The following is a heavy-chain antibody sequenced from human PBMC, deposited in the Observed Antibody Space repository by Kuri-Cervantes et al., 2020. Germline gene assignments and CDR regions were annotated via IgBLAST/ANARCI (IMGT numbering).Heavy chain of an antibody. D-gene: IGHD3-3*01. CDR1: GGSISSGGYY. V-gene: IGHV4-61*08. CDR2: IYYSGST. J-gene: IGHJ5*02. CDR3: ARDVRFLGRHNWFDP. Sequence: SETLSLTCTVSGGSISSGGYYWSWIRQHPGKGLEWIGYIYYSGSTNYNPSLKSRVTISVDTSKNQFSLKLSSVTAADTAAYYCARDVRFLGRHNWFDPWGQGTLVTVSS.